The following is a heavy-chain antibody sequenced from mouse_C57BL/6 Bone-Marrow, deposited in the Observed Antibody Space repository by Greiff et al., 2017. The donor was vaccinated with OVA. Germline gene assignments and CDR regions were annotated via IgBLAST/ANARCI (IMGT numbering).Heavy chain of an antibody. J-gene: IGHJ2*01. CDR3: ARDRLTLDY. CDR2: ISDGGSYT. D-gene: IGHD4-1*01. V-gene: IGHV5-4*01. Sequence: EVQRVESGGGLVKPGGSLKLSCAASGFTFSSYAMSWVRQTPEKRLEWVATISDGGSYTYYPDNVKGRFTISRDNAKNNLYLQMSHLKSEDTAMYYCARDRLTLDYWGQGTTLTVSS. CDR1: GFTFSSYA.